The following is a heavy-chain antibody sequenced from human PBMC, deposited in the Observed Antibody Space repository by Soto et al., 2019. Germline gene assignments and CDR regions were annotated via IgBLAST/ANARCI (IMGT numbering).Heavy chain of an antibody. V-gene: IGHV4-59*02. Sequence: SVTLSLTCPVADCSVSINYLTWCRQPPGKGLEWIGYVYNSGSTNYKPSLKSRVTISEDTSKSQFSLKVNSMTAADTAVYYCARYRREAVAGYTLDNWGQGILVTVSS. CDR2: VYNSGST. CDR1: DCSVSINY. D-gene: IGHD6-13*01. J-gene: IGHJ4*02. CDR3: ARYRREAVAGYTLDN.